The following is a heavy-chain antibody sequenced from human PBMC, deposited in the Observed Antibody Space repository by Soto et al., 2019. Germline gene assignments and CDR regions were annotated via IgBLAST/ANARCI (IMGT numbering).Heavy chain of an antibody. Sequence: SETLSLTCTVSGGSISSYYWSWIRQPPGKGLEWIGYIYYSGSTNYNPSLQSRVTISVDTSKNQFSLKLSSVTAADTAVYYCARHSAQKWLAFDYWGQGPLVTVPS. CDR1: GGSISSYY. CDR2: IYYSGST. V-gene: IGHV4-59*08. J-gene: IGHJ4*02. CDR3: ARHSAQKWLAFDY. D-gene: IGHD6-19*01.